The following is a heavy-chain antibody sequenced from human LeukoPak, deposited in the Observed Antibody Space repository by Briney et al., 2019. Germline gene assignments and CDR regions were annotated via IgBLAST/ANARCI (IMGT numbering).Heavy chain of an antibody. D-gene: IGHD3-22*01. CDR1: GGSISSYY. CDR3: ARVMIVVVTRYYFDY. J-gene: IGHJ4*02. V-gene: IGHV4-34*01. CDR2: INHSGST. Sequence: SETLSLTCTVSGGSISSYYWSWIRQPPGKGLEWIGEINHSGSTNYNPSLKSRVTISVDTSKNQFSLKLSSVTAADTAVYYCARVMIVVVTRYYFDYWGQGTLVTASS.